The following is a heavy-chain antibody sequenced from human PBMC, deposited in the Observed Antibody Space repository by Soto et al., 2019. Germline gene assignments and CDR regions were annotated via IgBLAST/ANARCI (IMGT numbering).Heavy chain of an antibody. CDR3: AKDRPQAYSSGWYESYFQH. Sequence: GGSLRLSCAASGFTFSSYGMHWVRQAPGKGLEWVAVISYDGSNKYYADSVKGRFTISRDNSKNTLYLQMNSLRAEDTAVYYCAKDRPQAYSSGWYESYFQHWGQGTLVTVSS. D-gene: IGHD6-19*01. V-gene: IGHV3-30*18. CDR2: ISYDGSNK. CDR1: GFTFSSYG. J-gene: IGHJ1*01.